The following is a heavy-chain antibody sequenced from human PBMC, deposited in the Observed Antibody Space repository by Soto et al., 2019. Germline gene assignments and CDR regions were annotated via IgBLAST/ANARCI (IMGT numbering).Heavy chain of an antibody. CDR2: ISYDGSNK. Sequence: GGSLRLSCAASGFTFSSYGMHWVRQAPGKGLEWVAVISYDGSNKYYADTVKGRFTISRDNSKNTLYLQMNSLRAEDTAVYYCAKDVENNGSTAKNRWYYDFWSGLKYYYGMDVWGQGTTVTVSS. CDR1: GFTFSSYG. V-gene: IGHV3-30*18. CDR3: AKDVENNGSTAKNRWYYDFWSGLKYYYGMDV. J-gene: IGHJ6*02. D-gene: IGHD3-3*01.